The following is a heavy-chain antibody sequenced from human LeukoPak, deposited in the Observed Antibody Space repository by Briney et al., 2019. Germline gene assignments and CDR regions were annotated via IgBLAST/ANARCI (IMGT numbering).Heavy chain of an antibody. Sequence: SETLSLTCAVYGGSFSGYYWSWIRQPPGKGLEWIGEINHSGSTNYNPSLKSRVTISVDKSKNQFSLKLTPVTAADTAVYFCARGTGYRSGPFDFWGQGTLVTVSS. J-gene: IGHJ4*02. CDR2: INHSGST. V-gene: IGHV4-34*01. CDR3: ARGTGYRSGPFDF. D-gene: IGHD6-19*01. CDR1: GGSFSGYY.